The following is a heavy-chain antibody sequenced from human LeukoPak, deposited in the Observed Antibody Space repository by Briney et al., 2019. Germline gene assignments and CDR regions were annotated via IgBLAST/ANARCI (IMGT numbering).Heavy chain of an antibody. V-gene: IGHV1-18*01. CDR1: GYTFTSYG. Sequence: ASVKVSCKASGYTFTSYGISWVRQAPGQGLEWMGWISAHNGNANYAQKFQGRVTMTTDTLATTAYMELRSLRSDDTAVYYCARDLERYYDLEGRSGYWGQGTLVTVSS. CDR3: ARDLERYYDLEGRSGY. J-gene: IGHJ4*02. CDR2: ISAHNGNA. D-gene: IGHD3-3*01.